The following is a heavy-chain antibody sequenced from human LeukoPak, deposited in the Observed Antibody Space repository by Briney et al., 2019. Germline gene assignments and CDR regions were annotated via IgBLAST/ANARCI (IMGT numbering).Heavy chain of an antibody. Sequence: GGSLRLSCAASGFTFSSYGMHWVRQAPGKGLEWVAFIRYDGSNKYYADYVKGRFTISRANSKNTLYLQMNSLRVDDTAVYYCARLGYCSSTSCYSRPGQDWGQGTLVTVSS. J-gene: IGHJ4*02. V-gene: IGHV3-30*02. D-gene: IGHD2-2*02. CDR2: IRYDGSNK. CDR3: ARLGYCSSTSCYSRPGQD. CDR1: GFTFSSYG.